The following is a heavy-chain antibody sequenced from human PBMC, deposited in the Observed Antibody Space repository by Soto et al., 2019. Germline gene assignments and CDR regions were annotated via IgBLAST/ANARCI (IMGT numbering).Heavy chain of an antibody. CDR1: GFTFDDYA. D-gene: IGHD3-16*01. Sequence: EVQLVESGGGLVQPGGSLRLSCAASGFTFDDYAMHWVRQAPGKGLEWVSGISWNSGSIGYADSVKGRFTISRDNAKNSLYLHMNSLRAEDTALYYCAKEVRNLGYMDVWGKGTTVTVSS. V-gene: IGHV3-9*01. CDR2: ISWNSGSI. J-gene: IGHJ6*03. CDR3: AKEVRNLGYMDV.